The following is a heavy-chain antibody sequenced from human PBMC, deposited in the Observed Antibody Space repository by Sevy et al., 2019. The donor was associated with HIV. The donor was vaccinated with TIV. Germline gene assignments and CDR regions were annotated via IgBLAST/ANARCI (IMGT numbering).Heavy chain of an antibody. CDR1: GFTFSSYA. J-gene: IGHJ6*02. D-gene: IGHD3-10*01. CDR3: AKPVFGLGSGGPYDYYGMDV. Sequence: GGSLRLSCAASGFTFSSYAMSWVRQAPGKGLEWVSSISSSGGNTYYADSVKGRFAISRDKAKNTVYLQMNSLRVEETAVDDCAKPVFGLGSGGPYDYYGMDVWGQGTTVTVSS. V-gene: IGHV3-23*01. CDR2: ISSSGGNT.